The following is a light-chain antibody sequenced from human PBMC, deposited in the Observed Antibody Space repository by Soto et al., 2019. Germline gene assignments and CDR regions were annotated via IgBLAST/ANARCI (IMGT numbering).Light chain of an antibody. V-gene: IGLV2-14*01. CDR3: TSYTSISTRDVL. Sequence: QSVLTQPASVSGSPGQSITISCTGTSSDVGGYNYVSWYQQHPGKAPKLIIYEVSYRPSGVSNRFSGSKSGNTASLTISGLLADDEADYYCTSYTSISTRDVLFGGGTKVTVL. CDR1: SSDVGGYNY. J-gene: IGLJ3*02. CDR2: EVS.